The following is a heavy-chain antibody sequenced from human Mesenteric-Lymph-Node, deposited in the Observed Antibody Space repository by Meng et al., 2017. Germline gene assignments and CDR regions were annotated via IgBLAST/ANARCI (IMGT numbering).Heavy chain of an antibody. D-gene: IGHD3-16*01. V-gene: IGHV4-34*01. CDR1: GGSFSGYY. J-gene: IGHJ5*02. CDR2: IDHSGST. Sequence: QVQLQQLGAGLLKPSETLSLTCAVYGGSFSGYYWSWIRQPPGKGLEWIGEIDHSGSTNYNPSLKSRVTISVDTSKNQFSLKLSSVTAADTAVYYCARGNWRSKGGFDPWGQGTLVTVSS. CDR3: ARGNWRSKGGFDP.